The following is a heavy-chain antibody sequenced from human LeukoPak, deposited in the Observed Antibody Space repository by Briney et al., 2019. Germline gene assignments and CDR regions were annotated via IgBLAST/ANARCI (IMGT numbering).Heavy chain of an antibody. D-gene: IGHD3-10*01. CDR1: GGSISSYY. CDR3: ARDRFSVGSSNWFDP. CDR2: IYISGST. Sequence: SETLSLTCTVSGGSISSYYWSWIRQPAGKGLEWIGRIYISGSTNYNPSLKSRVTISVDTSKNQFSLKLSSVTAADTAVYYCARDRFSVGSSNWFDPWGQGTLVTVSS. J-gene: IGHJ5*02. V-gene: IGHV4-4*07.